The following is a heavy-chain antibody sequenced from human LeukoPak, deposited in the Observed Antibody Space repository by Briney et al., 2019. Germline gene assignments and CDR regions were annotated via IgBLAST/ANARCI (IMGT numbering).Heavy chain of an antibody. D-gene: IGHD2-2*01. J-gene: IGHJ4*02. V-gene: IGHV4-39*07. CDR1: GGSITSSSYY. Sequence: SETLSLTCTVSGGSITSSSYYWGWIRQSPGKGLEWIGEINLGGSTNYNPSLKSRVTMTIDTSKKEVSLNLTSVTAADTSIYFCASSSKVVRPDSWDYWGQGTLVTVSS. CDR3: ASSSKVVRPDSWDY. CDR2: INLGGST.